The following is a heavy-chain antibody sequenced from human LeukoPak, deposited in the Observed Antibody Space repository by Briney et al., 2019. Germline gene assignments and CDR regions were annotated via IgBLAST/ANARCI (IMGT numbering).Heavy chain of an antibody. D-gene: IGHD4-17*01. CDR2: IGGSGNTT. CDR3: AKARGRYDYGDYYFDY. V-gene: IGHV3-23*01. CDR1: GSTFYRYA. Sequence: PGGSLRLSCAASGSTFYRYAMSWVRQAPGKGLEWVSGIGGSGNTTYYADSMKGRFTISRDNSKNTMYLQMSSLRVEDTAIYYCAKARGRYDYGDYYFDYWGQGILVTVSS. J-gene: IGHJ4*02.